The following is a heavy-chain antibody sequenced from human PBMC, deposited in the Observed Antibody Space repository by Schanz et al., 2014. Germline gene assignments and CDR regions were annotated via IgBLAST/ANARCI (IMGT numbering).Heavy chain of an antibody. CDR3: ARDQGYTTSWHIFDL. V-gene: IGHV3-74*01. CDR1: GLTFSSHW. Sequence: EVQLVQSGGGLVQPGGSLRLSCAASGLTFSSHWMHWVRQDPGKGRVWVARINSVGSNTDYADSVTGRFTISRDNAKNTLYLQMNTLRAEDTAVYYCARDQGYTTSWHIFDLWGQGTLVTVSS. CDR2: INSVGSNT. J-gene: IGHJ4*02. D-gene: IGHD6-13*01.